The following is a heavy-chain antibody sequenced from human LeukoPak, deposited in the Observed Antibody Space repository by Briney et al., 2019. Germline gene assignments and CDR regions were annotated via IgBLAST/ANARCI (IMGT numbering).Heavy chain of an antibody. CDR1: GGSFSGYY. D-gene: IGHD2-2*01. Sequence: SETLSLTCAVYGGSFSGYYWSWIRQPPGKGLEWIGEINHSGSTNYNPSLKSRVTISVDTSKNQFSLKLSSVTAADTAVYHCARLTRLGYCSSTSCSEYFQHWGQGTLVTVSS. J-gene: IGHJ1*01. V-gene: IGHV4-34*01. CDR2: INHSGST. CDR3: ARLTRLGYCSSTSCSEYFQH.